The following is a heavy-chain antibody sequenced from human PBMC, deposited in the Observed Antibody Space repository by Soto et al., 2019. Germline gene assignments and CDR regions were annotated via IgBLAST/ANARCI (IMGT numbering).Heavy chain of an antibody. CDR1: GYSFASYW. Sequence: PGESLKISCQGSGYSFASYWIGWVRQMPGKDLELMGIIYPGDSDTRYSPSFQGQVTISADKSLRTAYLQWTSLKASDTALYYCARTRSFTLGFYCDGMDVWGQGTTVTVSS. CDR3: ARTRSFTLGFYCDGMDV. V-gene: IGHV5-51*01. D-gene: IGHD6-6*01. CDR2: IYPGDSDT. J-gene: IGHJ6*02.